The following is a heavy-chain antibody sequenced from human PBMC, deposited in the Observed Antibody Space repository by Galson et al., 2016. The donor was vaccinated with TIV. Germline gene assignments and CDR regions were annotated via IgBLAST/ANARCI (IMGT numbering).Heavy chain of an antibody. D-gene: IGHD4-17*01. J-gene: IGHJ4*02. CDR2: INPTSGDT. V-gene: IGHV1-2*02. Sequence: SVKVSCKASGYSFTGNYIHWVRRAPGQGLEWMGWINPTSGDTNYQKRFQDRVTMTRDTSITTVYMDLNRLTSDDTAVYYCARDLSTDTTTPFDYWGQGTLVTV. CDR1: GYSFTGNY. CDR3: ARDLSTDTTTPFDY.